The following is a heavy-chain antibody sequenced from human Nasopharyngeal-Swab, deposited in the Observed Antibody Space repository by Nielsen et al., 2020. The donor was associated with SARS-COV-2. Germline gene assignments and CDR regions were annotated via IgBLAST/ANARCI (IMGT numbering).Heavy chain of an antibody. Sequence: GESLKISCPASGFTFGDYAMRWVRQAPGKGQVWVGFIRSKAYGGTTDYAASVKGGFTISKDDSKSIAYLQMNSLKTEYTAVYYCTRAALAYCGGDCYFLAYWGQGTLFTVSS. V-gene: IGHV3-49*04. CDR3: TRAALAYCGGDCYFLAY. J-gene: IGHJ4*02. CDR2: IRSKAYGGTT. CDR1: GFTFGDYA. D-gene: IGHD2-21*02.